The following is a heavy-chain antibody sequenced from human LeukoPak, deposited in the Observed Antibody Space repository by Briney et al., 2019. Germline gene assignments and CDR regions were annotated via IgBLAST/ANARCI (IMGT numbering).Heavy chain of an antibody. CDR3: VRNYYYSSGPPD. Sequence: SETLSLTCAVSGGSISSSSYSWGWIRQSPGKGLEWIGNIYYSGSTYYNPSLKSRVTISVDTSKNQFSLNLSSVTAADTAMYYCVRNYYYSSGPPDWGQGTLVTASS. D-gene: IGHD3-22*01. CDR1: GGSISSSSYS. CDR2: IYYSGST. J-gene: IGHJ4*02. V-gene: IGHV4-39*03.